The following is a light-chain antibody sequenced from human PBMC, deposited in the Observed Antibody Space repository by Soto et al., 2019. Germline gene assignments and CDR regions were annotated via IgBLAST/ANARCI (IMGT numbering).Light chain of an antibody. Sequence: EIVMTQSPATLSVSPGERVTLSCTASQSVSSSLAGYQQKPGQAPRLLIYGASTRATGIPARFSGSGSETEFTLTISSLQSEDFAVYYCQQYNNWWTFGQGTKVEIK. CDR3: QQYNNWWT. CDR2: GAS. CDR1: QSVSSS. J-gene: IGKJ1*01. V-gene: IGKV3-15*01.